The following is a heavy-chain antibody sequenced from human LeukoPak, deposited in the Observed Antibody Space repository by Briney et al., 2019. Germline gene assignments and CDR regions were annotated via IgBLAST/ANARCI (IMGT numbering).Heavy chain of an antibody. J-gene: IGHJ6*04. Sequence: GGSLRLSCAASGFTFSSYDMHWVRQATGKGLEWVSAIGTAGDPYYPGSVKGRFTISRENAKNSLYLQMNSLRAGDTAVYYCARGLFPAAAGTRGYYYYYGMDVWGKGTTVTVSS. CDR1: GFTFSSYD. D-gene: IGHD6-13*01. CDR2: IGTAGDP. V-gene: IGHV3-13*05. CDR3: ARGLFPAAAGTRGYYYYYGMDV.